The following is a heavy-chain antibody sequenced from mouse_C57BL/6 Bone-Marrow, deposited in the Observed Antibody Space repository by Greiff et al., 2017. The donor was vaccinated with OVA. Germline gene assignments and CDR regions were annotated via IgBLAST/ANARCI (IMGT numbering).Heavy chain of an antibody. J-gene: IGHJ2*01. CDR2: IDPSDSYN. Sequence: QVQLQQPGAELVMPGASVKLSCKASGYTFTSYWMHWVKQRPGQGLEWIGEIDPSDSYNNYNQKFKGQSTLTVDKSSSTAYMQLSSLTSEDSAVYYCAREVIYYDYDGYFDYWGQGTTLTVSS. V-gene: IGHV1-69*01. D-gene: IGHD2-4*01. CDR3: AREVIYYDYDGYFDY. CDR1: GYTFTSYW.